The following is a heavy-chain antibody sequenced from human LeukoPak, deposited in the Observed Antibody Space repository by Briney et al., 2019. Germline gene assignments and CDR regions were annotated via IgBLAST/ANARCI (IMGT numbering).Heavy chain of an antibody. CDR1: GFTFSSYA. J-gene: IGHJ4*02. V-gene: IGHV3-23*01. Sequence: PGGSLRLSCAASGFTFSSYAMSWVRQAPGKGLEWVSAISGSGGSTYYADSVKGRFTISRDNSKNTLYLQMNSLRAEDTAVYYCAIIVAATRNLTFDYWGQGTLVTVSS. CDR3: AIIVAATRNLTFDY. D-gene: IGHD1-26*01. CDR2: ISGSGGST.